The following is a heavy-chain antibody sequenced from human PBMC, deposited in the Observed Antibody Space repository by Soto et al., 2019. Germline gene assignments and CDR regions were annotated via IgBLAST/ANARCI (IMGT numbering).Heavy chain of an antibody. CDR2: ISTYNGNT. J-gene: IGHJ4*02. D-gene: IGHD3-22*01. CDR3: ARGPTDYYDNSANYFLDY. V-gene: IGHV1-18*01. Sequence: ASVKVSCKSSGYTFITYGVSWLRQAPGQGLDWLGWISTYNGNTRYAERLQGRVTMTTDTTTNTAYMELRNLGSDDTAVYYCARGPTDYYDNSANYFLDYWGQGTLVTVSS. CDR1: GYTFITYG.